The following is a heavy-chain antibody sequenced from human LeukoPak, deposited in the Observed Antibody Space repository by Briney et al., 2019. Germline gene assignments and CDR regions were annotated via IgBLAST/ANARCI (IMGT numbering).Heavy chain of an antibody. CDR3: ARDGNWGTFDY. D-gene: IGHD7-27*01. CDR1: GFTFSSHG. Sequence: GRSLRLSCAASGFTFSSHGIHWVSQAPGKGLEWVAVIWYDGSNKYYADSVEGRFTISRDNSNNTLYLQMNSLRVQDTAVYYCARDGNWGTFDYWSQGTLVTVSS. J-gene: IGHJ4*02. CDR2: IWYDGSNK. V-gene: IGHV3-33*01.